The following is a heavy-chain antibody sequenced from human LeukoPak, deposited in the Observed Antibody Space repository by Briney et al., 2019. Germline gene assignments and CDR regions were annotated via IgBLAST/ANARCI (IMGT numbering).Heavy chain of an antibody. CDR2: ISYDGSNK. D-gene: IGHD3-22*01. V-gene: IGHV3-30*04. Sequence: GRSLRLSCAASGFTFSSYAMHWVRQAPGKGLEWVAVISYDGSNKYYADSVKGRFTISRDNSKNMLYLQMNSLRAEDTAVYYCAKGGYYYVRIDYWGQGTLVTVSS. J-gene: IGHJ4*02. CDR3: AKGGYYYVRIDY. CDR1: GFTFSSYA.